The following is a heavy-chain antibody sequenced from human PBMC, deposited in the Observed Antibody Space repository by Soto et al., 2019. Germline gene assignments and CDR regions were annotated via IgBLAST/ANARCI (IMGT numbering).Heavy chain of an antibody. CDR2: ISGSGDAK. D-gene: IGHD3-22*01. J-gene: IGHJ4*02. Sequence: EVHLLESGGGLVQPGESLRLSCVASGFSFSSYGMSWVRQAPGKGLEWASIISGSGDAKYYADSVKGRFTISRDNSKNTMYLQMDSLRAEDTAVYYCAKDFDSDETSHGPNDYWGQGTLVTASS. V-gene: IGHV3-23*01. CDR1: GFSFSSYG. CDR3: AKDFDSDETSHGPNDY.